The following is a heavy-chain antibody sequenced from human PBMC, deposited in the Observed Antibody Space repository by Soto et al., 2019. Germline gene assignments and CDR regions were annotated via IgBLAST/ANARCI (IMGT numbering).Heavy chain of an antibody. J-gene: IGHJ5*02. CDR2: IYPSGST. D-gene: IGHD2-21*02. CDR1: GGSISRGGYS. CDR3: ARALVTHKWFDP. Sequence: PSETLSLTCAVSGGSISRGGYSWSWIRQPPGKGLEWIGYIYPSGSTYYNPSLKTRVTVSVDRSKNQFSLKLSSVTAADTAVYYCARALVTHKWFDPWGQGTLVTVSS. V-gene: IGHV4-30-2*01.